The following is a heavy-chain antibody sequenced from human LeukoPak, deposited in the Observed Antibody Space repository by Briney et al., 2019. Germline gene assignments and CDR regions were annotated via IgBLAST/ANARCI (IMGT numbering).Heavy chain of an antibody. D-gene: IGHD6-13*01. CDR3: AREDPGIAAAGFDY. Sequence: PGGPLRLSCAASGFTFSSYSMNWVRQAPGKGLEWVSSISSSSSYIYYAGSVKGRFTISRDNAKNSLYLQMNSLRAEDTAVYYCAREDPGIAAAGFDYWGQGTLVTVSS. V-gene: IGHV3-21*01. CDR2: ISSSSSYI. CDR1: GFTFSSYS. J-gene: IGHJ4*02.